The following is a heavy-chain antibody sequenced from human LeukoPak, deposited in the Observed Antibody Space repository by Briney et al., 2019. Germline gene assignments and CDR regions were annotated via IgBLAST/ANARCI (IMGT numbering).Heavy chain of an antibody. Sequence: PSEPLSLPCPVSGGSISSYYWSWIRQPPGKGREWIGYIYYSGSTNYNPSLKSRVTISVDTSKNQFSLKLSSVTAADTAVYYCARASPPGYSGYDPYYYYYMDVWGKGTTVTISS. CDR1: GGSISSYY. D-gene: IGHD5-12*01. CDR3: ARASPPGYSGYDPYYYYYMDV. J-gene: IGHJ6*03. V-gene: IGHV4-59*01. CDR2: IYYSGST.